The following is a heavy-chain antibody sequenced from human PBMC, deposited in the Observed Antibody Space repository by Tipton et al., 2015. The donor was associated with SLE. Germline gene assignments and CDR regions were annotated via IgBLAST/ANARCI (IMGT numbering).Heavy chain of an antibody. CDR1: GYIFSDYW. D-gene: IGHD2-21*01. J-gene: IGHJ4*02. Sequence: SLRLSCAASGYIFSDYWIHWVRQAPGKGLEWVSRINTDGTITTYADFVRGRFTISGDNVKNILSLEMNSLRAEDTAVYYCVRDLIGPLDYWGQGALVTVSS. V-gene: IGHV3-74*01. CDR3: VRDLIGPLDY. CDR2: INTDGTIT.